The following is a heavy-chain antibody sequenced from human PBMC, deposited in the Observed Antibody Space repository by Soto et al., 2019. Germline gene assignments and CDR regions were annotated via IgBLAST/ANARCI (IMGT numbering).Heavy chain of an antibody. D-gene: IGHD1-20*01. CDR1: GFTFSDYG. J-gene: IGHJ4*02. CDR3: TFGDNSFDY. Sequence: QVQLVESGGGVVQPGRSLRVSCAASGFTFSDYGIYWVRQALGKGLEWVALISYDGNNREYGDSVKGRFTISRDNSKNTLYLQMNSLRVEDTAVYYCTFGDNSFDYWGQGTLVTVSS. V-gene: IGHV3-30*03. CDR2: ISYDGNNR.